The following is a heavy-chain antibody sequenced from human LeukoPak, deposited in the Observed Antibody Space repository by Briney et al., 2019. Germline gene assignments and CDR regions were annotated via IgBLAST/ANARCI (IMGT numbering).Heavy chain of an antibody. Sequence: ASVKVSCKASGYTFTSYYMHWMRQAPGQGPEWMGIINPRGGSTDYSQKFQDRVTMSSDTSTSTVYMELSSLRSEDTAVYFCARVGVTTATADYWGQGTLVTVSS. D-gene: IGHD1-1*01. J-gene: IGHJ4*02. CDR1: GYTFTSYY. CDR3: ARVGVTTATADY. CDR2: INPRGGST. V-gene: IGHV1-46*01.